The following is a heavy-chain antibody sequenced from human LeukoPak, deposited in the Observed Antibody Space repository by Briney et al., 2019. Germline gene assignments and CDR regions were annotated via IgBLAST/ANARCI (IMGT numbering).Heavy chain of an antibody. J-gene: IGHJ4*02. CDR3: ARVGYSNSYDY. CDR2: MNPNTGNT. CDR1: GYTFINYY. Sequence: ASVEVSCKASGYTFINYYMHWVRQAPGQGLEWMGWMNPNTGNTGYAQNFQGRVTITWSTSISTAYMELNSLRSDDTAVYYCARVGYSNSYDYWGQGTPVTVSP. V-gene: IGHV1-8*03. D-gene: IGHD4-11*01.